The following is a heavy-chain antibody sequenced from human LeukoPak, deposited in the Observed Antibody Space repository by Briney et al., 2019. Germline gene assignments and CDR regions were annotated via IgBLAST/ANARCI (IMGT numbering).Heavy chain of an antibody. CDR1: GFTFSSYG. Sequence: PGRSLRLSCAASGFTFSSYGMHWVRQAPGKGLEWVAVISYDGSNKYYADSVKGRFTISRDNAKNTLYLQMNSLRAEDTAVYYCARAGDYGSGSCAFDMWGQGTMVTVSS. V-gene: IGHV3-30*03. CDR2: ISYDGSNK. CDR3: ARAGDYGSGSCAFDM. D-gene: IGHD3-10*01. J-gene: IGHJ3*02.